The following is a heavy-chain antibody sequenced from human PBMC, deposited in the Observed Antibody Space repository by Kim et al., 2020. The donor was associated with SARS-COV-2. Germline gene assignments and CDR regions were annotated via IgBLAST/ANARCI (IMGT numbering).Heavy chain of an antibody. J-gene: IGHJ6*02. CDR1: GFTFSSYW. D-gene: IGHD4-17*01. CDR2: IHGDGSST. CDR3: ARDPDYHGKSRMDV. V-gene: IGHV3-74*01. Sequence: GGSLRLSCAASGFTFSSYWMHWVRQAPGKGLVLVSRIHGDGSSTTYADSVKGRFTISSDNTRNTLYLQMNSLRAEDTAVYYCARDPDYHGKSRMDVWGQGTTVTVSS.